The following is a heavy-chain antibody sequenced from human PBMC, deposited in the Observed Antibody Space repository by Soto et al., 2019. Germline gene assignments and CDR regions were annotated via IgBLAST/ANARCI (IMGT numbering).Heavy chain of an antibody. CDR2: ISWNSGSI. J-gene: IGHJ4*02. Sequence: EVQLVESGGGLVQPGRSLRLSCAASGFTFDDYAMHWVRQAPGKGLEWVSGISWNSGSIGYADSVKGRFTISRDNAKNSLYLQMNSLSAEDTALYYCAKATSSWHGQYFDYWGQGTLVTVSS. CDR1: GFTFDDYA. V-gene: IGHV3-9*01. CDR3: AKATSSWHGQYFDY. D-gene: IGHD6-13*01.